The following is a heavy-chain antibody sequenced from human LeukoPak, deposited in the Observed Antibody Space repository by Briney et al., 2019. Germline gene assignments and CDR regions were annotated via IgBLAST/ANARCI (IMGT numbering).Heavy chain of an antibody. V-gene: IGHV4-30-4*01. D-gene: IGHD3-22*01. CDR3: ARGALHSSGYLGAFDI. J-gene: IGHJ3*02. CDR2: IYYSGST. CDR1: GGSISSGDYY. Sequence: SQTLSLTCTVSGGSISSGDYYWSWIRQPPGKGLEWIGYIYYSGSTYYNPSLKSRVTVSVDASKNQFSLKLSSVTAADTAVYYCARGALHSSGYLGAFDIWGQGTVVTVSS.